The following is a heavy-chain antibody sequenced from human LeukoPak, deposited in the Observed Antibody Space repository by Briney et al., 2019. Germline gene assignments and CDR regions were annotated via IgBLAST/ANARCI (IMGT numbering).Heavy chain of an antibody. CDR3: SRAGARFNITGAC. CDR1: GASISSHY. J-gene: IGHJ4*02. CDR2: IHYSGST. D-gene: IGHD2/OR15-2a*01. V-gene: IGHV4-59*11. Sequence: SETLSLTCSVFGASISSHYGSWIRQPPGKGLEWIGYIHYSGSTNCNPSLKSRVTISLDTSKNQFSLKLTSVTAADTAVYYCSRAGARFNITGACWGQGTLVTVSS.